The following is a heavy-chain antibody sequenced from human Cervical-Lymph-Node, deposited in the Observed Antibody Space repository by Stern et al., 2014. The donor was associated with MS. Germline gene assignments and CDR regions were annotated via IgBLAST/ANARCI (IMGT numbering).Heavy chain of an antibody. D-gene: IGHD5-12*01. J-gene: IGHJ6*02. Sequence: QLQLQESGPGLVKPSQTLSLTCTVSGGSISSGGYYWSWIRQHPGKGLEWIGYIKYSGSTYYSPSLKSRGTISVDTSKNQFSLKLSSVAAADTAVYYCARGGGVWLNSGMDVWGQGTTVTVSS. CDR3: ARGGGVWLNSGMDV. V-gene: IGHV4-31*03. CDR2: IKYSGST. CDR1: GGSISSGGYY.